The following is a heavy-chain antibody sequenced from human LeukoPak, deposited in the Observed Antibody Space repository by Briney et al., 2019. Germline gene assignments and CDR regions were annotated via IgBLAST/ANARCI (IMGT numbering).Heavy chain of an antibody. CDR2: IYYSGST. V-gene: IGHV4-59*01. J-gene: IGHJ6*02. CDR1: GGSISSYY. Sequence: SETLSLTCTVSGGSISSYYWSWIRQPPGKGLEWIGYIYYSGSTNYNPSLKSRVTISVDTSKNQFSLKLSSVTAADTAVYYCAREYSSDTYYYYGMDVWGQGTTVTVSS. D-gene: IGHD3-22*01. CDR3: AREYSSDTYYYYGMDV.